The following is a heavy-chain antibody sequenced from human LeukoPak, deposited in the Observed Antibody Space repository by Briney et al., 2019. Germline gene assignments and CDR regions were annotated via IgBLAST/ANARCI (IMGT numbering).Heavy chain of an antibody. D-gene: IGHD3-3*01. J-gene: IGHJ4*02. Sequence: ASVKVSCKASGYTFSSYDINWVRQAPGHGLEWMGWISTDNGYTKYVQKLQGRVTMTTDTSTSTAYMELKRLRSDDTAVYYCARADRITIFGIDYWGQGTLVTVSS. CDR1: GYTFSSYD. CDR2: ISTDNGYT. CDR3: ARADRITIFGIDY. V-gene: IGHV1-18*01.